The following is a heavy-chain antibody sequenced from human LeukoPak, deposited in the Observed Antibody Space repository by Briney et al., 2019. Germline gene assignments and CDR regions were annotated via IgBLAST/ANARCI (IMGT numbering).Heavy chain of an antibody. CDR1: GGSTSSSSYY. Sequence: SETLSLTCTVSGGSTSSSSYYWGWIRQPPGKGLEWIGSIYYSGSTYYNPSLKSRVTISVDTSKNQFSLKLSSVTAADTAVYYCARLSIAAARKNVYYYYYGMDVWGQGTTVTVSS. V-gene: IGHV4-39*01. J-gene: IGHJ6*02. CDR3: ARLSIAAARKNVYYYYYGMDV. D-gene: IGHD6-13*01. CDR2: IYYSGST.